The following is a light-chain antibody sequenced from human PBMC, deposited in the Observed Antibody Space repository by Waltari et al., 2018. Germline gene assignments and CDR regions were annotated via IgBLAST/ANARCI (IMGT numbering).Light chain of an antibody. CDR3: QQYNSFSQT. Sequence: DIQMTQSPSTLSASVGDRVIITCRASQSISSWFAWYQQKPGKAPKLLIYDASSLESGVPSRFSGSGSGTEFTLTISSLQPDDFATYYCQQYNSFSQTFGQGTKVEIQ. J-gene: IGKJ1*01. CDR1: QSISSW. V-gene: IGKV1-5*01. CDR2: DAS.